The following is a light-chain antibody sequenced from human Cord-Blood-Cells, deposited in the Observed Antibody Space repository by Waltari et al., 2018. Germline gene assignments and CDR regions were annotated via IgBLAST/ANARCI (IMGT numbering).Light chain of an antibody. V-gene: IGLV1-40*01. Sequence: QSVLTQPPSVSGAPGQSVTISCTGSSPNIRAGYDLHWYQPLPGPAPKPRIYGNSNRPSGVPDRFSGSKSGTSASLAITGLQAEDEADYYCQSYDSSLSGWVFGGGTKLTVL. CDR3: QSYDSSLSGWV. CDR2: GNS. CDR1: SPNIRAGYD. J-gene: IGLJ3*02.